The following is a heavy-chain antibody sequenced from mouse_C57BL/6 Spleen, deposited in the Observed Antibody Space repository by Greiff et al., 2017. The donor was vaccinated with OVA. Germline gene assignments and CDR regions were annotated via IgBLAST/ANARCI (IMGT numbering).Heavy chain of an antibody. J-gene: IGHJ3*01. Sequence: VQLKQSGPELVKPGASVKISCKASGYSFTDYNMNWVKQSNGKSLEWIGVINPNYGTTSSNQKFKGKATLTVDQSSSTAYMQLNSLTSEDSAVYYCARGAQATPSAWFAYWGQGTLVTVSA. CDR1: GYSFTDYN. D-gene: IGHD3-2*02. V-gene: IGHV1-39*01. CDR3: ARGAQATPSAWFAY. CDR2: INPNYGTT.